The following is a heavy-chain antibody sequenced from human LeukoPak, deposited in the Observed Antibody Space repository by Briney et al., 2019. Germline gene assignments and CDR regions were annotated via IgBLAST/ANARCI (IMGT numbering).Heavy chain of an antibody. CDR1: GVTFSSYS. J-gene: IGHJ6*04. V-gene: IGHV3-48*04. CDR2: ISSSGSTI. D-gene: IGHD3-10*02. Sequence: GGYLRLSCAASGVTFSSYSMNWVRQAPGKGLEWVSYISSSGSTIYYADSVKGRFTISRDNAKNSLYLQMNSLRAEDTAVYYCAELGITMIGGVWGKGTTVTISS. CDR3: AELGITMIGGV.